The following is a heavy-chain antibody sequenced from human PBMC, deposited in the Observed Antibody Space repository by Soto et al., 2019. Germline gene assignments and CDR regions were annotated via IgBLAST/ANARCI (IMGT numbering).Heavy chain of an antibody. CDR3: ARTSTMAAAAGVYSYGMDV. D-gene: IGHD6-13*01. CDR1: GGTFSSYA. CDR2: IIPIFGTA. J-gene: IGHJ6*02. Sequence: QVQLVQSGAEVKKPGSSVKVSCKASGGTFSSYAISWVRQAPGQGLEWMGGIIPIFGTANYAQKFQGRVTITADESTSTAYMALSSLRSEDTAVYYYARTSTMAAAAGVYSYGMDVWGQGTTVTVSS. V-gene: IGHV1-69*12.